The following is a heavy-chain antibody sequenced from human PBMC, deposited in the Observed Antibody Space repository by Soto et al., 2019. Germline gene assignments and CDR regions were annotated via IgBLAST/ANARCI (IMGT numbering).Heavy chain of an antibody. CDR1: GYTFTGYY. Sequence: QVQLVQSGAEVKKPGASVKVSCKASGYTFTGYYMHWVRQAPGQGLEWMGWINPNSGGTNYAQKFQGWVTMTRDTSISTAYMELSRLRADDTAVYYCARGRIVLVPAAQGWFDPWGQGTLVTVS. CDR2: INPNSGGT. CDR3: ARGRIVLVPAAQGWFDP. D-gene: IGHD2-2*01. J-gene: IGHJ5*02. V-gene: IGHV1-2*04.